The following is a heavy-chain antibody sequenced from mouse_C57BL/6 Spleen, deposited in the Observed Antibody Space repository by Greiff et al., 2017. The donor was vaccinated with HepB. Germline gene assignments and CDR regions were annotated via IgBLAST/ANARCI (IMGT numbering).Heavy chain of an antibody. CDR2: IYPGDGDT. CDR3: ARSADTGGYYAMDY. D-gene: IGHD1-2*01. CDR1: GYAFSSSW. Sequence: QVQLQQSGPELVKPGASVKISCKASGYAFSSSWMNWVKQRPGKGLEWIGRIYPGDGDTNYNGKFKGKATLTADKSSSTAYMQLSSLTSEDSAVYFCARSADTGGYYAMDYWGQGTSVTVSS. V-gene: IGHV1-82*01. J-gene: IGHJ4*01.